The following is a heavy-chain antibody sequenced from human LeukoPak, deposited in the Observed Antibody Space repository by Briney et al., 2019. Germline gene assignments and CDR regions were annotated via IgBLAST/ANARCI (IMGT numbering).Heavy chain of an antibody. CDR2: INPNSGGT. Sequence: ASVTVSCKSSGYTFTGYYMHWVRQAPGQGLEWMGWINPNSGGTNYAQKFQGRVTMTRDTSISTAYMELSRLRSDDTAVYYCARGSGGSYYKFDYWGQGTLVTVSS. CDR1: GYTFTGYY. D-gene: IGHD1-26*01. CDR3: ARGSGGSYYKFDY. J-gene: IGHJ4*02. V-gene: IGHV1-2*02.